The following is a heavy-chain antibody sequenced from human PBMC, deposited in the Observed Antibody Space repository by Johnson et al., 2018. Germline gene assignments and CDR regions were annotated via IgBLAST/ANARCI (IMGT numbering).Heavy chain of an antibody. CDR3: ARQTERELGDAFDI. CDR2: ISYDGSNK. D-gene: IGHD1-26*01. V-gene: IGHV3-30*03. Sequence: QVQLVESGGGVVQPGRSXRLSCAASGFTFSIYGMHWVRQAPGKGLEWVVVISYDGSNKYYADSVKGRFTISRDNSKNTLYLQMNSLRVEDTAVYYCARQTERELGDAFDIWGQGTVVTVSS. J-gene: IGHJ3*02. CDR1: GFTFSIYG.